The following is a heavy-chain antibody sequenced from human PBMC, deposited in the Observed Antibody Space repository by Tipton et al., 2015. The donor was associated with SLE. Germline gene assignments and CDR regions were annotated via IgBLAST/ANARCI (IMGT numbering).Heavy chain of an antibody. CDR2: LYSGGST. CDR1: GFTVSSNY. D-gene: IGHD5-12*01. J-gene: IGHJ5*02. CDR3: ASGGLRDGNWFDP. V-gene: IGHV3-66*02. Sequence: SLRLSCVASGFTVSSNYMSWVRQAPGKGLDWVSVLYSGGSTYYADSVKGRFTISRDSTKNTLYLQMNSLRAEDTAVYYCASGGLRDGNWFDPWGQGTLVTVSS.